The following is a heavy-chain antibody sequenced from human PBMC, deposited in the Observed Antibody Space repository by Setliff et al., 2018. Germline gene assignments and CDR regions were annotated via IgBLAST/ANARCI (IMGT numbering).Heavy chain of an antibody. J-gene: IGHJ5*01. CDR3: ARDRYGVPGDS. Sequence: SETLSLTCTVSGGSISSSSYFWGWIRQPPGTGLERIGSIYSGDTYYNPSLKSRATVSVDTSTSQFSLTLTSVTAADTGIYYCARDRYGVPGDSWGQGLLVTVSS. V-gene: IGHV4-39*07. D-gene: IGHD3-16*02. CDR1: GGSISSSSYF. CDR2: IYSGDT.